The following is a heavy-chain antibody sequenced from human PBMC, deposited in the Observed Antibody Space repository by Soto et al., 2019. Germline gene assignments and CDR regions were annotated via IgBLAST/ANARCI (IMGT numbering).Heavy chain of an antibody. J-gene: IGHJ3*02. CDR2: IYWDDDK. CDR1: GFSLSTSGVG. Sequence: QITLKESGPTLVKPTQTLTLTCTFSGFSLSTSGVGVGWIRQPPGKALEWLALIYWDDDKRYSPSLKSRLTITKDTSKNQVVLTMTNMDPVDTATYYGAHRLTRGYSGYDSAFDIWGQGTMVTVSS. D-gene: IGHD5-12*01. V-gene: IGHV2-5*02. CDR3: AHRLTRGYSGYDSAFDI.